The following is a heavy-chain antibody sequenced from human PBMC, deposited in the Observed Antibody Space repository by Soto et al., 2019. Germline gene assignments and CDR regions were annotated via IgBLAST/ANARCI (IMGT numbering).Heavy chain of an antibody. CDR3: ARKTAGPRPFDY. J-gene: IGHJ4*02. V-gene: IGHV3-23*01. CDR2: ISSSGGDT. D-gene: IGHD6-13*01. CDR1: GVTVSTYA. Sequence: GGALRLSCAASGVTVSTYARSWVRQPPGKGLEWVSGISSSGGDTPSADSVKGRFTISRDNSKNTLYLQMNNLRVEDTAVYFCARKTAGPRPFDYWGQGTLVTVSS.